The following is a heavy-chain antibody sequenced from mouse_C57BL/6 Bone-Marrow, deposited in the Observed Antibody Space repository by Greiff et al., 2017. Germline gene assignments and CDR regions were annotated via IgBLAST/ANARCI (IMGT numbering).Heavy chain of an antibody. V-gene: IGHV1-63*01. Sequence: VQLQQSGAELVRPGTSVKMSCKASGYTFTNYWIGWAKQRPGHGLEWIGDIYPGGGYTNYNEKFKGKATLTADKSSSTAYLRFSSLTSADSAIYYCSRTNWDVDFDYWGQGTTLTVSS. J-gene: IGHJ2*01. CDR3: SRTNWDVDFDY. CDR1: GYTFTNYW. CDR2: IYPGGGYT. D-gene: IGHD4-1*02.